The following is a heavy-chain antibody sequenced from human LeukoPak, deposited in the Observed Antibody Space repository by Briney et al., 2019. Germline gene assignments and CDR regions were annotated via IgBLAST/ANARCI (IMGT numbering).Heavy chain of an antibody. CDR2: INPSGGST. CDR3: ARDLWGDSSGYRPFDY. J-gene: IGHJ4*02. Sequence: ASVKVSCKASGNTFTSYYMHWVRQAPGQGLEWMGIINPSGGSTSYAQKLQGRVTMTRDMSTSTVYMELSSLRSEDTAVYYCARDLWGDSSGYRPFDYWGQGTLVTVSS. V-gene: IGHV1-46*01. CDR1: GNTFTSYY. D-gene: IGHD3-22*01.